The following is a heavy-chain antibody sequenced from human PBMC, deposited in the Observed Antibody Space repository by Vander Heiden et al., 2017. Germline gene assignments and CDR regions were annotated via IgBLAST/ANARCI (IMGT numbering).Heavy chain of an antibody. D-gene: IGHD3-10*01. V-gene: IGHV3-23*01. CDR1: GFTFRSYA. CDR2: LSGDGGRT. Sequence: EVQLLESGGGLVQPGGSLRLTCTASGFTFRSYAMSWVRQVPGKGLEWFSALSGDGGRTYYADSVKGRFTISRDHSKNTLYLQMDTLRADDTAVYYCAKEGRYYYGSGTLDYWGQGTRVTVSS. CDR3: AKEGRYYYGSGTLDY. J-gene: IGHJ4*02.